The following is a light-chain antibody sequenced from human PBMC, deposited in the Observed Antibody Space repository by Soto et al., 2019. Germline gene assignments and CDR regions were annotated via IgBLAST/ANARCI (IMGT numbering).Light chain of an antibody. V-gene: IGKV1-39*01. CDR3: QQSFTSPLT. CDR2: SAS. J-gene: IGKJ4*01. Sequence: DIQMTQSPSSLSASVGDRVTLTWRASQTISTSLNWYQQTPGKAPQLLIYSASSLHSGVPFRFSGSGSGTDFTLTISSLQPEDFATYYCQQSFTSPLTFGGGTKVEIK. CDR1: QTISTS.